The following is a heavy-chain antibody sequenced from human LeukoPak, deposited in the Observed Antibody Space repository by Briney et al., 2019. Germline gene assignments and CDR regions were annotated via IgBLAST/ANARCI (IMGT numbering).Heavy chain of an antibody. CDR1: GYTFTGYY. CDR2: INPNSGGT. J-gene: IGHJ4*02. D-gene: IGHD3-10*01. Sequence: ASVKVSCKASGYTFTGYYIHWVRQAPGQGLEWMGWINPNSGGTNYAQKFQGRVTMTRDTSISTAYMELSRLRSDDTAVYYCARDLSPYGSGRLYWGRGTLVTVSS. V-gene: IGHV1-2*02. CDR3: ARDLSPYGSGRLY.